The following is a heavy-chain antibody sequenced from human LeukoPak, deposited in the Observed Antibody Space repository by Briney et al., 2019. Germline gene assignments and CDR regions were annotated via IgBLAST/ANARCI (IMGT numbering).Heavy chain of an antibody. V-gene: IGHV7-4-1*02. Sequence: GASVKVSCKASGYTFTSYDMNWVRQAPGQGLEWLGWIKTNTGNPTYAQGFTGRFVFSLDTSGSTAYLQISSLKAEDTAVYYCARDQRYCGGDCYDAFDIWGQGTMVTVSS. CDR3: ARDQRYCGGDCYDAFDI. D-gene: IGHD2-21*02. CDR1: GYTFTSYD. CDR2: IKTNTGNP. J-gene: IGHJ3*02.